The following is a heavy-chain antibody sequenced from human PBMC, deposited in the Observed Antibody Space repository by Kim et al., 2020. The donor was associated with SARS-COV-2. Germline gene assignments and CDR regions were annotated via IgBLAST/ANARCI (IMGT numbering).Heavy chain of an antibody. CDR2: VNPSGGST. CDR1: GYTFTRYY. Sequence: ASVKVSCKASGYTFTRYYMHWVRQAPGQGLEWVGIVNPSGGSTKYAQKLQGRVTLTSDTSTSTVYLELSSLKSDDTAIYYCATADILSGPYYYYGMDVWG. D-gene: IGHD3-9*01. CDR3: ATADILSGPYYYYGMDV. J-gene: IGHJ6*02. V-gene: IGHV1-46*04.